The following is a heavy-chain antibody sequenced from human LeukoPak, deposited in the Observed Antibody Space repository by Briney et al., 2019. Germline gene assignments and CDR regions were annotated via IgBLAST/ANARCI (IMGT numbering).Heavy chain of an antibody. Sequence: GGSLRLSCAGSGFTFSNYWMHWVRQAPGKGLEWVSAISGSGGSTYYADSVKGRFTISRDNSKNTLYLQMNSLRAEDTAVYYCAKVLMIFGQVMGAFDIWGQGTMVTVSS. CDR1: GFTFSNYW. CDR2: ISGSGGST. J-gene: IGHJ3*02. CDR3: AKVLMIFGQVMGAFDI. D-gene: IGHD3/OR15-3a*01. V-gene: IGHV3-23*01.